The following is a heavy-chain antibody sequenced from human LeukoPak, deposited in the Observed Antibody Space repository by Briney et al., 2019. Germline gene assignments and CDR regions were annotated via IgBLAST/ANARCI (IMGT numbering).Heavy chain of an antibody. J-gene: IGHJ6*03. V-gene: IGHV3-23*01. CDR2: NAGSSSR. Sequence: GGSLRLSCLASRFSFSNYAMSWVRQAPGKGLEWVSNAGSSSRLYGDSVKGRFSVSRDNSKNTLYLQMNSLRADDTAVYYCAKQRGALRENYYMDVWGKGTTVTVSS. CDR1: RFSFSNYA. CDR3: AKQRGALRENYYMDV.